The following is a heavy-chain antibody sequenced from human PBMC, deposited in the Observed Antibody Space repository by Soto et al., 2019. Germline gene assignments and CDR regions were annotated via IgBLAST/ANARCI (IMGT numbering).Heavy chain of an antibody. J-gene: IGHJ5*02. Sequence: QITLKESGPTLVKPTQTLTLTCTFSGFSLSTSGVGVGWIRQPPGKALEWLALIYWDDDKRYSPSLKSRLTITKDTSKNQVVPTMTNMDPVDTATYYCAHSPPIPGGVENWFDPWGQGTLVTVSS. D-gene: IGHD3-10*01. CDR2: IYWDDDK. CDR1: GFSLSTSGVG. V-gene: IGHV2-5*02. CDR3: AHSPPIPGGVENWFDP.